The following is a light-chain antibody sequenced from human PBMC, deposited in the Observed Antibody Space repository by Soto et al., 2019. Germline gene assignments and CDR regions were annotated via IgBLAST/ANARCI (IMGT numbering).Light chain of an antibody. CDR1: QSVSNNY. V-gene: IGKV3-20*01. Sequence: EVVLTQSPVTLTLSPGERATRSCRASQSVSNNYLAWYQQKPGQAPRLLIYGASTRATGIPARFSGSGSGTEFTLTISRLEPEDFAVYYCQQYGSSGTFGQGSMVDI. CDR3: QQYGSSGT. J-gene: IGKJ1*01. CDR2: GAS.